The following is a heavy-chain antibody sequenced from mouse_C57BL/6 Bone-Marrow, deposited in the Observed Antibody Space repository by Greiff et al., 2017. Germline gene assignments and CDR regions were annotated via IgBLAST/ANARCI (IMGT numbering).Heavy chain of an antibody. CDR3: ARIGSYREHYAMDY. Sequence: QVHVKQSGAELVRPGTSVKMSCKASGYTFTNYWIGWAKQRPGHGLEWIGDIYPGGGYTNYNEKFKGKATLTADKSSSTAYMQFSSLTSEDSAIYYCARIGSYREHYAMDYWGQGTSVTVSS. J-gene: IGHJ4*01. D-gene: IGHD2-14*01. CDR2: IYPGGGYT. CDR1: GYTFTNYW. V-gene: IGHV1-63*01.